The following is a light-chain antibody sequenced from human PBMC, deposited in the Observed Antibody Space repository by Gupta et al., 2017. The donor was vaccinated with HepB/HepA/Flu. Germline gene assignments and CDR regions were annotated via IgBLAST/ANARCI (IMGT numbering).Light chain of an antibody. J-gene: IGLJ2*01. CDR1: NIASKS. Sequence: SYVLTQPPSVSVAPGKTARITCGGNNIASKSVHGYQQKQGQAPVMVGEDESNRHSGIPERGACSNSGTTAKLHISRVQAGDEADYDCQAWESSREHWVFGGGTKLTVL. CDR2: DES. V-gene: IGLV3-21*03. CDR3: QAWESSREHWV.